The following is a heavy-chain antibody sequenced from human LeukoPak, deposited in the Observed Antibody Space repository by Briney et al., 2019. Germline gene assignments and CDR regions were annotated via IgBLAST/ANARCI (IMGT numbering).Heavy chain of an antibody. CDR2: ISSSSSYI. Sequence: TGGSLRLSCAASGFTFSSYSMNWVRQAPGKGLEWVSSISSSSSYIYYADSVKGRFTISRDNAKNTVHLQMNSLRVEDTAIYFCAGAYSAYDPFDYWGQGILVTVSS. D-gene: IGHD5-12*01. CDR3: AGAYSAYDPFDY. V-gene: IGHV3-21*01. CDR1: GFTFSSYS. J-gene: IGHJ4*02.